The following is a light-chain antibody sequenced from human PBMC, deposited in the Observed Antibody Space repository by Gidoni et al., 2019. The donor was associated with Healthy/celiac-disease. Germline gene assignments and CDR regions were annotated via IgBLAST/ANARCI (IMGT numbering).Light chain of an antibody. CDR2: AAS. CDR1: QSISSY. J-gene: IGKJ2*01. CDR3: QQSYSTLYT. V-gene: IGKV1-39*01. Sequence: DIQMTQSPSSLSASGGDRVTITCRASQSISSYLNGYQQKPGKAPKLLIYAASSLQSGVPSRFSGSGSGTDFTLTISSLQPEDFATYYCQQSYSTLYTFGQGTKLEIK.